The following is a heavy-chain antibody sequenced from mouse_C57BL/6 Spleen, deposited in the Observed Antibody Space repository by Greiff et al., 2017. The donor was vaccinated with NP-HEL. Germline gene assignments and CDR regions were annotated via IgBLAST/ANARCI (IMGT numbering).Heavy chain of an antibody. D-gene: IGHD2-10*02. CDR3: ARSTYGHFAY. CDR2: IDPYDSDT. J-gene: IGHJ3*01. Sequence: VQLQQPGAELVRPGSSVKLSCKASGYTFTSYWMHWVKQRPIHGLEWIGNIDPYDSDTHYNQKFKDKATLTVDKSSSTAYMQLSSLTSEDSAVYYCARSTYGHFAYWGQGTLVTVSA. CDR1: GYTFTSYW. V-gene: IGHV1-52*01.